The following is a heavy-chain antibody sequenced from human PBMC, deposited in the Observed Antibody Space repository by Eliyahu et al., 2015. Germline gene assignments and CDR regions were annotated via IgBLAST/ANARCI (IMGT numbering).Heavy chain of an antibody. V-gene: IGHV2-5*01. Sequence: QITLKESGPTLVKPTQTLTLTCTFSGFSLSTSXVGVGWIRQXPGKALEWLALIYWNDDKRYSPSLKSRLTITKDTSKNQVVLTMTNMDPVDTATYYCAHSYDSSGYYREAAFDIWGQGTMVTVSS. CDR3: AHSYDSSGYYREAAFDI. CDR2: IYWNDDK. CDR1: GFSLSTSXVG. D-gene: IGHD3-22*01. J-gene: IGHJ3*02.